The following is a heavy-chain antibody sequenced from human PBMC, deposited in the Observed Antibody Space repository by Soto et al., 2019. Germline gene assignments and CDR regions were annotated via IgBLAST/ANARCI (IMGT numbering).Heavy chain of an antibody. CDR1: GYTFTSYS. J-gene: IGHJ4*02. V-gene: IGHV1-18*01. Sequence: ASVKVSCKASGYTFTSYSISWVRQAPGQGLEWMGWSSPYNGNTHYAQKLQGRVTMTTDTSTSTAYMELRSLRSDDTAVYYCVRDGYYDSSGYYSPLGDYWGQGTLVTV. D-gene: IGHD3-22*01. CDR2: SSPYNGNT. CDR3: VRDGYYDSSGYYSPLGDY.